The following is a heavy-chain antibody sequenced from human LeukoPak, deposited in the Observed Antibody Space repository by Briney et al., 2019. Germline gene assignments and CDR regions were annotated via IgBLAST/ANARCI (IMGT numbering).Heavy chain of an antibody. D-gene: IGHD3-10*01. CDR2: ISYDGSNK. V-gene: IGHV3-30-3*01. Sequence: PGGSLRLSCAASGFTFSSYAMHWVRQAPGKGLEWVEVISYDGSNKYYADSVKGRFTISRDNSKNTLYLQMNSLRAEDTAVYYCARADMVRGVIRRWGQGTLVTVSS. CDR3: ARADMVRGVIRR. CDR1: GFTFSSYA. J-gene: IGHJ4*02.